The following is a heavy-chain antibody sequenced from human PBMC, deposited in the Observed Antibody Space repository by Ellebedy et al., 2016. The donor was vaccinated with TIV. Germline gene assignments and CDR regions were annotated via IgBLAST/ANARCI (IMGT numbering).Heavy chain of an antibody. D-gene: IGHD5-18*01. J-gene: IGHJ4*02. CDR2: IRGSAGST. V-gene: IGHV3-23*01. Sequence: GESLKISCAASGFTSSSFAMNWVRQAPGQGLEWVSFIRGSAGSTYYADSVKGRFTISRDNSKNTLYLQMNSLRVEDTARYYCASNVDTAKVRGNYWGQGTLVNVSS. CDR3: ASNVDTAKVRGNY. CDR1: GFTSSSFA.